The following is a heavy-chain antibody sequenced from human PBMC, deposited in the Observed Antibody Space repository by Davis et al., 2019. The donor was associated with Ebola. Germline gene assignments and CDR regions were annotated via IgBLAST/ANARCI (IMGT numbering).Heavy chain of an antibody. V-gene: IGHV3-53*01. CDR2: LFSGGST. CDR1: GFTVSSTY. J-gene: IGHJ5*02. D-gene: IGHD3-10*01. CDR3: AKYASFYYAVGSNWFDP. Sequence: GGSLRLSCAVSGFTVSSTYMSWVRQAPGKGLEWVSVLFSGGSTYYADSVKGRFTISRDNSKNTLYLQMNSLRAEDTAVYYCAKYASFYYAVGSNWFDPWGQGTLVTVSS.